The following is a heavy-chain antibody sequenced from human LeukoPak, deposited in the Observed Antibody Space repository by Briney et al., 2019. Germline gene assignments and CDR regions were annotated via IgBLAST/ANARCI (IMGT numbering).Heavy chain of an antibody. D-gene: IGHD4-17*01. Sequence: PGGSLRLSCEASGFTFTTYSMTWVRQAPGKGLEWVSIISSGSSAIFSADALKGRFTISRDNAKNSLYLQMNSLRAEDTAVYYCARGPTVTTLDYWGQGTLVTVSS. CDR3: ARGPTVTTLDY. CDR1: GFTFTTYS. J-gene: IGHJ4*02. CDR2: ISSGSSAI. V-gene: IGHV3-21*01.